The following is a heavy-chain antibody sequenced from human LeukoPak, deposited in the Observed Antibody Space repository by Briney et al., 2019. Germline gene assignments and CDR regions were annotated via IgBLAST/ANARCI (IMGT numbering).Heavy chain of an antibody. V-gene: IGHV3-48*03. D-gene: IGHD4-17*01. CDR3: ARVEGGKDYGDFDY. J-gene: IGHJ4*02. CDR1: GFTFSSYE. CDR2: ISSSGSTI. Sequence: PGGSLRLSCAASGFTFSSYEMNWVCQAPGKGLEWVSYISSSGSTIYYADSVKGRFTISRDNAKNSLYLQMNSLRAEDTAVYYCARVEGGKDYGDFDYWGQGTLVTVSS.